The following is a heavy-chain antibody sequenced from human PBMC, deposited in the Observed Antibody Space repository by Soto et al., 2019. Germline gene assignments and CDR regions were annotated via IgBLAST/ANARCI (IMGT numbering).Heavy chain of an antibody. CDR1: GFTVSDND. D-gene: IGHD4-17*01. CDR2: VYRGGST. J-gene: IGHJ4*02. Sequence: GGSLRLSCAASGFTVSDNDMNWVRRAPGKGLEWVSVVYRGGSTYYADSVKGRFTISRDTSRNTLYLQMNSLRAEDSAVYYCARDSAPVTHEIDYWGQGTLVTVSS. CDR3: ARDSAPVTHEIDY. V-gene: IGHV3-66*01.